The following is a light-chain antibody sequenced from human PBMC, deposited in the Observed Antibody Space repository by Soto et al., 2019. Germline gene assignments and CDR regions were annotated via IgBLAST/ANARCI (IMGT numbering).Light chain of an antibody. CDR1: QSVSSTF. J-gene: IGKJ4*01. CDR2: DAS. CDR3: QQYSSSPPTLT. Sequence: EIVLTQSPGTLSLSPGERATLSCRASQSVSSTFLAWYQQKPGQALRLLIYDASSRATGIPDRFSGSGSGTDFSLIISRLEPEDFAVYYCQQYSSSPPTLTFGGGTKVEIK. V-gene: IGKV3-20*01.